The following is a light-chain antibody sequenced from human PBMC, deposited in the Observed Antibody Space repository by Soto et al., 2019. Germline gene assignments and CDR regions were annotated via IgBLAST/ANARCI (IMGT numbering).Light chain of an antibody. J-gene: IGLJ2*01. V-gene: IGLV1-40*01. CDR1: SSNIGAGHD. CDR2: GNS. CDR3: QSYDRSLSAV. Sequence: QSVLTQPPSVSGAPGQRVTISCTGSSSNIGAGHDVHWYQQLPGTAPKLLINGNSNRPSGVPDRFSGSKSGTSASLAITGLQAEDEADYYCQSYDRSLSAVFGGGTKLTVL.